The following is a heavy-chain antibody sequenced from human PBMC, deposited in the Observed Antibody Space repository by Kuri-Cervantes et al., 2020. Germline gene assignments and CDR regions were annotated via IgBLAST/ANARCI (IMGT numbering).Heavy chain of an antibody. V-gene: IGHV3-53*01. Sequence: GESLKISCAASGFTVSSNYMSWVRQAPGKGLEWVSVIYSGGSTYYADSVKGRFTISRDNSKNTLYLQMNSLRAEDTAVYYCAKTYYYDSSGYYWDYYYGMDVWGQGTTVTVSS. CDR1: GFTVSSNY. D-gene: IGHD3-22*01. CDR3: AKTYYYDSSGYYWDYYYGMDV. CDR2: IYSGGST. J-gene: IGHJ6*02.